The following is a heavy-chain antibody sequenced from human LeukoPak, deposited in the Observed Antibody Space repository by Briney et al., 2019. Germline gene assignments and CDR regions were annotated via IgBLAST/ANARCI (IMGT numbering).Heavy chain of an antibody. CDR2: IKQDGSEK. Sequence: PGGSLRLSCAASGFTFSNYEMNWVRQAPGKGLEWVANIKQDGSEKYYVDSAKGRFTISRDNAKNSLYLQMNSLRAEDTAVYYCARVGYTYGYSLLDYWGQGTLVTVSS. D-gene: IGHD5-18*01. J-gene: IGHJ4*02. V-gene: IGHV3-7*05. CDR3: ARVGYTYGYSLLDY. CDR1: GFTFSNYE.